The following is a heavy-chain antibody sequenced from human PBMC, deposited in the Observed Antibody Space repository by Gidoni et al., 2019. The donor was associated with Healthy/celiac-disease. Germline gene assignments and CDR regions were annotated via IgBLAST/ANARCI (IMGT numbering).Heavy chain of an antibody. Sequence: QAPLVPSGAALKTPGASVTVSCTASGHTFPGYYMHWVRQAPGQGLEWMGWINPNSGGTNYAQKFQGRVTMTRDTSISTAYMELSRLRSDDTDVYYCARDGEVGATRPGAFDIWGQGTMVTVSS. V-gene: IGHV1-2*02. J-gene: IGHJ3*02. CDR3: ARDGEVGATRPGAFDI. D-gene: IGHD1-26*01. CDR2: INPNSGGT. CDR1: GHTFPGYY.